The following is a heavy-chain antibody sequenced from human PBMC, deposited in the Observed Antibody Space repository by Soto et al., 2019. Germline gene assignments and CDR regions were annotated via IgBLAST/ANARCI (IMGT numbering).Heavy chain of an antibody. J-gene: IGHJ5*01. CDR1: GFIFSNYA. CDR2: IGGTGGDT. Sequence: DVQLLESGGGLVQPGGSLRLSCAASGFIFSNYAMTWVRQAPGKGLESVSAIGGTGGDTYYSNSVKGRFTISRDNSKNTLYLQMNSLSAADTAVYYCAKDAVAYNGEWDWFDSWGQGTLVTVSS. CDR3: AKDAVAYNGEWDWFDS. V-gene: IGHV3-23*01. D-gene: IGHD6-19*01.